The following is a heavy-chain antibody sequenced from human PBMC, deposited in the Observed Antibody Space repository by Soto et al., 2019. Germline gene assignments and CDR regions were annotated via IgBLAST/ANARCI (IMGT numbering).Heavy chain of an antibody. J-gene: IGHJ4*02. D-gene: IGHD6-19*01. CDR2: ISAYNGNT. Sequence: ASVKVSCKASGYTFTSYGISWVRQAPGQGLEWMGWISAYNGNTNYAQKLQGRVTMTTDTSTSTAYMELRSPRSDDTAVYYCARDVAVAGTDDYWGQGTLVTVSS. CDR1: GYTFTSYG. CDR3: ARDVAVAGTDDY. V-gene: IGHV1-18*01.